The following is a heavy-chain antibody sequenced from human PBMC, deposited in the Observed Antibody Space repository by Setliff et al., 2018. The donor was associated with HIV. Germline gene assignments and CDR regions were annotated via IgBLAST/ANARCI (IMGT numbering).Heavy chain of an antibody. Sequence: SETLSLTCTVSGGSISSGIYYWIWIRQPAGKGLEWIGHVYTTGGTNYNPSLESRLTISVDTSRNQLSLRLRSVTAADTAVCYCARAPTGVTNAFDIWGQGTMVTVSS. CDR2: VYTTGGT. D-gene: IGHD2-8*02. CDR3: ARAPTGVTNAFDI. V-gene: IGHV4-61*09. J-gene: IGHJ3*02. CDR1: GGSISSGIYY.